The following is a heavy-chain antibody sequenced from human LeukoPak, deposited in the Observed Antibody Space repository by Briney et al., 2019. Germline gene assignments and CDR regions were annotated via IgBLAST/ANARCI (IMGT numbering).Heavy chain of an antibody. CDR3: AKGGSGSYYSFDY. CDR1: GFTVSSNY. D-gene: IGHD1-26*01. V-gene: IGHV3-53*01. CDR2: IYSGGST. Sequence: GGSLRLSCAASGFTVSSNYMSWVRQAPGKGLEWVSVIYSGGSTYYADSVKGRFTISRDNSKNTLYLQMNSLRAEDTAVYYCAKGGSGSYYSFDYWGRGTLVTVSS. J-gene: IGHJ4*02.